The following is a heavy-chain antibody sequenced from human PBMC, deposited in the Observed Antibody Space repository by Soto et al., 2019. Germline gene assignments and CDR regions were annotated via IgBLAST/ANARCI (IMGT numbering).Heavy chain of an antibody. D-gene: IGHD1-1*01. CDR2: ISAYNGNT. Sequence: ASVKVSCKASGYTFTSYGISWVLQAPGQGLEWMGWISAYNGNTNYAQKLQGRVTMTTDTSTSTAYMELRSLRSDDTVVYYCARDLTTGTTSNWFDPWGQGTQVTVSS. J-gene: IGHJ5*02. V-gene: IGHV1-18*01. CDR1: GYTFTSYG. CDR3: ARDLTTGTTSNWFDP.